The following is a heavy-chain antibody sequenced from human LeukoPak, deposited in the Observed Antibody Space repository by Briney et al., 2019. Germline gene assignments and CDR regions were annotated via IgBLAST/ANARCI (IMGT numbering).Heavy chain of an antibody. CDR2: INPNSGGT. D-gene: IGHD1-14*01. J-gene: IGHJ6*02. CDR3: SRGSPDDYYYYGMDV. V-gene: IGHV1-2*04. Sequence: ASVKVSCKASGYTFTGYYMHWVRQAPGQGLEWMGWINPNSGGTNYAQKFQGWVTMTRDTSISTAYMELSRLRSDDTAVYDCSRGSPDDYYYYGMDVWGQGTTVTVSS. CDR1: GYTFTGYY.